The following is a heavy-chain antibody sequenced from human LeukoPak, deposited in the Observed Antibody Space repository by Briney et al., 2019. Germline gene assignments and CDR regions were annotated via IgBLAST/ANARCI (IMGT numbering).Heavy chain of an antibody. V-gene: IGHV4-61*02. CDR2: IYTSGST. CDR1: GGSISSGSYY. J-gene: IGHJ5*02. CDR3: ARGARGYGGRWFDP. D-gene: IGHD3-22*01. Sequence: SQTLSLTCTVSGGSISSGSYYWSWIRQPAGKGLEWIGRIYTSGSTNYNPSLKSRVTISVDTSKNQFSLKLSSVTAADTAVYYCARGARGYGGRWFDPWGQGTLVTVSS.